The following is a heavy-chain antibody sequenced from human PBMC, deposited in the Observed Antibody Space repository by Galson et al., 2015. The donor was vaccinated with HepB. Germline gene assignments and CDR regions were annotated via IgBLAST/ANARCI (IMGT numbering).Heavy chain of an antibody. J-gene: IGHJ4*02. CDR3: ARVRSRFNQQESIWSQGDYFDY. CDR2: ISSSGSTI. D-gene: IGHD3-10*01. Sequence: SLRLSCAASGFTFSDYYMSWIRQAPGKGLEWVSYISSSGSTIYYADSVKGRFTISRDNAKNSLYLQMNSLRAEDTAVYYCARVRSRFNQQESIWSQGDYFDYWGQGTLVTVSS. V-gene: IGHV3-11*01. CDR1: GFTFSDYY.